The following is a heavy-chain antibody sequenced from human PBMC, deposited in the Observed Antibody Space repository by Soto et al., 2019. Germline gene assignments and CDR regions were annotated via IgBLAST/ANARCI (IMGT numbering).Heavy chain of an antibody. J-gene: IGHJ4*02. V-gene: IGHV4-59*01. CDR3: ARAAYNVDY. Sequence: SETLSLTCTVSGASISSYYWNWIRQPPGKGLEWIGYISYSGSTNYSPSLKSRVTISVDTSKNQFSLKLSSVTAADTAVYYCARAAYNVDYWGQGTLVTVSS. D-gene: IGHD1-1*01. CDR1: GASISSYY. CDR2: ISYSGST.